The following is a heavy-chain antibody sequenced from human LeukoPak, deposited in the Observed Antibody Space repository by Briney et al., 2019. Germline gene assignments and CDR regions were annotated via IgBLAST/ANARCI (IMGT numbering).Heavy chain of an antibody. J-gene: IGHJ4*02. CDR1: GFTFDEYA. CDR2: INSDGSST. CDR3: ARDPYDFWSGYCDY. Sequence: GGSLRLSCAASGFTFDEYAMHWVRQPPGKGLVWVSRINSDGSSTSYADSVKGRFTISRDNAKNTLYLQMNSLRAEDTAVYYCARDPYDFWSGYCDYWGQGTLVTVSS. D-gene: IGHD3-3*01. V-gene: IGHV3-74*01.